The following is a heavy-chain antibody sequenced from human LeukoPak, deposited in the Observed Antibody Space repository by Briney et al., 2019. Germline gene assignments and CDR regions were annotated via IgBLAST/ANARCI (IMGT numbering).Heavy chain of an antibody. J-gene: IGHJ5*02. Sequence: GGSLRLSCAASGFIFSSYSMNWVRQAPGKGLEWVSSISSSISYIYYADSLKGRFTISRDNAKNSLYLQMNSLRAEDTAVYYCANAYGDYSNWFDPWGQGTLVTVSS. CDR3: ANAYGDYSNWFDP. CDR1: GFIFSSYS. V-gene: IGHV3-21*04. D-gene: IGHD4-17*01. CDR2: ISSSISYI.